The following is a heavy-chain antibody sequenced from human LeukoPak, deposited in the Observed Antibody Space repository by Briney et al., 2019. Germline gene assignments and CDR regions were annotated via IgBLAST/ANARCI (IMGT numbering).Heavy chain of an antibody. CDR3: ARESSSWYYFDS. Sequence: GGSLRLSCPASGFTVSSNYLSWVRQAPGKGLEWVSVIYSGGSTYYADSVKGRFTISRDNSKNTLYLQMNSLRAEDTAVYYCARESSSWYYFDSRGEGTLVTVSS. D-gene: IGHD6-13*01. J-gene: IGHJ4*02. CDR1: GFTVSSNY. CDR2: IYSGGST. V-gene: IGHV3-53*01.